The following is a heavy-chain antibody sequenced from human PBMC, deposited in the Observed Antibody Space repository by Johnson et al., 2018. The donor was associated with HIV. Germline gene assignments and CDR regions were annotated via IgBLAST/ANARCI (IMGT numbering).Heavy chain of an antibody. V-gene: IGHV3-30*04. CDR2: MSYDGSSK. CDR1: GFTFSSYA. D-gene: IGHD6-13*01. J-gene: IGHJ3*01. Sequence: VESGGGVVQPGRSLRLSCAASGFTFSSYAMHWVRQAPGKGLEWVAVMSYDGSSKYYADSVKGRFTISRDNSRNTLYLQMNSLRAEDTAVYYCARDDTGYSSSFDAFDVWGQGTMVTVSS. CDR3: ARDDTGYSSSFDAFDV.